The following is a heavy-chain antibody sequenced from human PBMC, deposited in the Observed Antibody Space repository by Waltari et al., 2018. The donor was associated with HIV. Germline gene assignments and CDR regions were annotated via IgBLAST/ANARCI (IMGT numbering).Heavy chain of an antibody. CDR1: GFTFSNYG. Sequence: EVQVLESGGALVQPGGSLRLSCAASGFTFSNYGMSWVRQAPGKELGWVSTISGSGGSTYYADSVKGRFTVSRDNSKNTLYLQMNSLRAEDTAVYFCVKEHQYSHSWYSYYGMDVWGQGTTVTVSS. D-gene: IGHD6-13*01. CDR2: ISGSGGST. J-gene: IGHJ6*02. V-gene: IGHV3-23*01. CDR3: VKEHQYSHSWYSYYGMDV.